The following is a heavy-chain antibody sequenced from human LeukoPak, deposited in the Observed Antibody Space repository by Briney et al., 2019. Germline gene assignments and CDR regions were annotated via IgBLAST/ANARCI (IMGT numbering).Heavy chain of an antibody. CDR1: GYSFTSYW. CDR2: IYPGDSDT. CDR3: ARGDYGDFRVFYTLFDY. D-gene: IGHD4-17*01. J-gene: IGHJ4*02. Sequence: GESLNISCQGSGYSFTSYWIGWVRQMPGKGLEWMGIIYPGDSDTRYSPSFQGQVTISADKSISTAYLQWSSLKASDTAMYYCARGDYGDFRVFYTLFDYWGQGTLVTVSS. V-gene: IGHV5-51*01.